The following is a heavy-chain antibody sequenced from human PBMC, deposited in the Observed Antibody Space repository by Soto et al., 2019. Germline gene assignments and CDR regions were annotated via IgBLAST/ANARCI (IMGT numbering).Heavy chain of an antibody. Sequence: PGGSLRLSCIASKFFISNYWMSWVRQAPGKGLEWVANIKQDGSEKHYVDSVKGRFTISRDNSKNTLYLQMNSLRAEDTAIYYCAKATLRVVHPLVFDYWGQGSLVTVS. V-gene: IGHV3-7*03. CDR3: AKATLRVVHPLVFDY. D-gene: IGHD3-3*01. CDR1: KFFISNYW. CDR2: IKQDGSEK. J-gene: IGHJ4*02.